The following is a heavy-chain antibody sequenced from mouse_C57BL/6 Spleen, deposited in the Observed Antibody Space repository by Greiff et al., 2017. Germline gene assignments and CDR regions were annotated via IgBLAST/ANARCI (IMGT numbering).Heavy chain of an antibody. CDR1: GYTFTSYW. CDR3: ERRGIYGSSPYWYFDV. CDR2: IYPSDSET. J-gene: IGHJ3*01. V-gene: IGHV1-61*01. D-gene: IGHD1-1*01. Sequence: QVQLQQPGAELVRPGSSVKLSCKASGYTFTSYWMDWVKQRPGQGLEWIGNIYPSDSETHYNQKFKDKATLTVDKSSSTAYMQLSSLASEDTAVYYCERRGIYGSSPYWYFDVWGQGTLVTVSA.